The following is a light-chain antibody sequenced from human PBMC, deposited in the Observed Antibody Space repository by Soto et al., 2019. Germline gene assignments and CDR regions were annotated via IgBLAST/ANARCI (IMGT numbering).Light chain of an antibody. Sequence: EIVITQSPATLSVSPGERVTLSCRASESVTTNLAWYQQKPGQAPRLLVYRASTRATGIPARFSAGGSGTEFTLTISSLQSEDFALYICQQYNDWPPRWTFGQGTKVEIK. CDR2: RAS. CDR3: QQYNDWPPRWT. CDR1: ESVTTN. V-gene: IGKV3-15*01. J-gene: IGKJ1*01.